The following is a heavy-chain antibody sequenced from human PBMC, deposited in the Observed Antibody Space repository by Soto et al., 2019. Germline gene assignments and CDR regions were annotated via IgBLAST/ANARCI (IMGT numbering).Heavy chain of an antibody. CDR1: GFIFSTYG. CDR3: AKDLLLTTITTVGD. V-gene: IGHV3-30*18. J-gene: IGHJ4*02. Sequence: QVQLVESGGGLVQPGGSLRLSCAASGFIFSTYGMHWVRQAPGKGLEWLSVISYDGNNKYYADSVKGRFTISRDNSKNTLWLQMDSLRTEDTAVYYCAKDLLLTTITTVGDWGQGTLVTVSS. D-gene: IGHD4-17*01. CDR2: ISYDGNNK.